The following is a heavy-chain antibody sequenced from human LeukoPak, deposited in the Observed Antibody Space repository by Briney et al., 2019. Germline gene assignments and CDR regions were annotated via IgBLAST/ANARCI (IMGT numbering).Heavy chain of an antibody. CDR1: GFTFSSYA. V-gene: IGHV3-30-3*01. CDR2: ISYDGSNK. Sequence: GGSLRLSCAASGFTFSSYAMHWVRQAPGKGLEWVAVISYDGSNKYYADSVKGRFTISRDNSKNTLYLQMNSLRAEDTAVYYCAREDGDYPFVGAFDIWAKGQWSPSLQ. CDR3: AREDGDYPFVGAFDI. D-gene: IGHD4-17*01. J-gene: IGHJ3*02.